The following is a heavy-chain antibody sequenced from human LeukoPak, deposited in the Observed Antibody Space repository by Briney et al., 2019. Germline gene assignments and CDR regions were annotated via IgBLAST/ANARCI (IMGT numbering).Heavy chain of an antibody. V-gene: IGHV3-23*01. CDR3: AKVFLYDYVWGSYSDY. J-gene: IGHJ4*02. D-gene: IGHD3-16*01. CDR2: ISGSGGST. CDR1: GFTFSSYA. Sequence: GGSLRLSCAASGFTFSSYAMSWVRQAPGKGLEWVSAISGSGGSTYYADSVKGRFTISRDNSKNTLYLQMNSLRAEDTAVYYCAKVFLYDYVWGSYSDYWGQGPLVTVSS.